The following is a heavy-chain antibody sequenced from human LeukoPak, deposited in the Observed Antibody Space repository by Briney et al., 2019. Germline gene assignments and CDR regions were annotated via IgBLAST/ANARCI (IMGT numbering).Heavy chain of an antibody. J-gene: IGHJ6*03. D-gene: IGHD2-15*01. CDR2: MSYSGNT. V-gene: IGHV4-39*02. CDR3: ARDRSPFYYYLMDV. CDR1: GGPISSSFYN. Sequence: PSETLSLTCTVSGGPISSSFYNCAWIRQSPGKGLEWIGSMSYSGNTYYSPSLKSRVSMSVDASNSQFSLRLRSVTAADTAIYYCARDRSPFYYYLMDVWGKGTTVSVSS.